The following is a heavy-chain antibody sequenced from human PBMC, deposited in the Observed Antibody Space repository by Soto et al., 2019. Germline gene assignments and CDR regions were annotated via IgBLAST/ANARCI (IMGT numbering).Heavy chain of an antibody. CDR3: AREITVVDCSDGSCYHNAFDL. CDR1: GGSISSGGYY. Sequence: QVQLQESGPGLVKPSQTLSLTCTVSGGSISSGGYYWSWIRQHPGKGLEWIGSIYYSGSTYYNPSLTSRVTIAVDTSNTQFPLKLSSGTAADTSVYYCAREITVVDCSDGSCYHNAFDLWGQGTMVTVSS. J-gene: IGHJ3*01. D-gene: IGHD2-15*01. V-gene: IGHV4-31*03. CDR2: IYYSGST.